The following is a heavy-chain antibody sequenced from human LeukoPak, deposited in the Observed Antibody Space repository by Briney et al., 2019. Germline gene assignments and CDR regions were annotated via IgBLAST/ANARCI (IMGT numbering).Heavy chain of an antibody. Sequence: SETLSLTCTVSGGSISSGGYYWSWIRQPPGKGLEWIGYIYHSGSTYYNPSLKSRVTISVDRSKNQFSLKLSSVTAADTAVYYCARLYSRFDYWGQGTLVTVSS. CDR3: ARLYSRFDY. CDR1: GGSISSGGYY. J-gene: IGHJ4*02. D-gene: IGHD6-13*01. V-gene: IGHV4-30-2*01. CDR2: IYHSGST.